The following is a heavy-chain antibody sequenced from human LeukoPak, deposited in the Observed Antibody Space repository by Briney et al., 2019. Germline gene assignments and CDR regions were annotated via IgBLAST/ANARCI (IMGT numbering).Heavy chain of an antibody. CDR1: GGTFSSYA. CDR2: IIPIFGTA. J-gene: IGHJ6*02. Sequence: SVKVSCKASGGTFSSYAISWVRQAPGQGLEWMGGIIPIFGTANYAQKFQGRVTITADESTSTAYMELSSLRSEDTAVYYCARGQYNWNYGLYYYYGMDVWGQGTTVTVSS. V-gene: IGHV1-69*13. D-gene: IGHD1-7*01. CDR3: ARGQYNWNYGLYYYYGMDV.